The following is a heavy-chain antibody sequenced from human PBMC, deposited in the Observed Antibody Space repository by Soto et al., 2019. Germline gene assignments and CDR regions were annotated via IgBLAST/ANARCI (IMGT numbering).Heavy chain of an antibody. V-gene: IGHV4-30-2*01. J-gene: IGHJ6*02. CDR3: ASRPFYYYGLDV. Sequence: PLSLTCTVSGGSITTAGYSWSWIRQPPGKALEWIGYVYHTGNAYPKPSLKSRVTISLDRSKNQFSLKMTSVTAADTALYYCASRPFYYYGLDVWGQGTTVTGSS. CDR1: GGSITTAGYS. CDR2: VYHTGNA.